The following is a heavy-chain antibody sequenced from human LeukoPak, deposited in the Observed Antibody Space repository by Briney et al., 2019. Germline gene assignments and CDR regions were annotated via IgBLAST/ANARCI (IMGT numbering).Heavy chain of an antibody. CDR1: GFTFNSYA. CDR2: ISGSGGTT. J-gene: IGHJ5*02. Sequence: GGSLRLSCAASGFTFNSYAMSWVRQAPGKGLEWVSAISGSGGTTYYADSVRGRFTIYRDNSTHTLNLQMNGLRAEATAVYYCATDQRGVPLYYDSSGAISDWFDPWGQGTLVTVSS. CDR3: ATDQRGVPLYYDSSGAISDWFDP. D-gene: IGHD3-22*01. V-gene: IGHV3-23*01.